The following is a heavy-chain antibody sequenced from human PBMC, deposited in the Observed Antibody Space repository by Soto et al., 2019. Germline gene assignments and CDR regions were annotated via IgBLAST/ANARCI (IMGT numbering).Heavy chain of an antibody. CDR1: GASMTTAADY. CDR2: VYSGGAT. CDR3: AGRSLLVAPT. J-gene: IGHJ4*02. D-gene: IGHD2-21*01. Sequence: QVQLQESGPRLVKPSETLSLTCTVSGASMTTAADYWPWIRQPPGQGLEWIGSVYSGGATYYNPSLNGRVTISADTSKNPFSLRLTSVTAADTAVYYCAGRSLLVAPTWGQGILVTVSS. V-gene: IGHV4-39*01.